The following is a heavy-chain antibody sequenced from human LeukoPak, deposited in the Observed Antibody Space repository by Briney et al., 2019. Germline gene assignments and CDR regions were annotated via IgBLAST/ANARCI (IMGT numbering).Heavy chain of an antibody. J-gene: IGHJ4*02. CDR1: GFPFSSYA. D-gene: IGHD3-10*01. V-gene: IGHV3-21*01. CDR3: ARSGSYGSGSNNDY. Sequence: GGSLRLSCAASGFPFSSYAMTWVRQAPGKGLEWVSSISSSSSYIYYADSVKGRFTISRDNAKNSLYLQMNSLRAEDTAVYYCARSGSYGSGSNNDYWGQGTLVTVSS. CDR2: ISSSSSYI.